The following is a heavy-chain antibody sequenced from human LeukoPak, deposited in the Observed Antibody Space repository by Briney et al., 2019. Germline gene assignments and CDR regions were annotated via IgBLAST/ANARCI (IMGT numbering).Heavy chain of an antibody. J-gene: IGHJ4*02. V-gene: IGHV3-48*02. CDR2: IRSSSSTI. CDR1: GFTFSSYS. Sequence: GGSLRLSCAASGFTFSSYSMNWVRQAPGKGLEWVSYIRSSSSTIYYADSVKGRFTIPRDNAKNSLYLQMNSLRDEDTAVYYCAREGGSMWELLYYFDYWGQGTLVTVSS. D-gene: IGHD1-26*01. CDR3: AREGGSMWELLYYFDY.